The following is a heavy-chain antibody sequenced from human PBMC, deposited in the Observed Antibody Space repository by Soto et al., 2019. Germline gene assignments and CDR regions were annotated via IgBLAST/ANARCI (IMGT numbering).Heavy chain of an antibody. D-gene: IGHD2-21*02. CDR3: AKSVHFYCGGDCYYDY. CDR2: IYSGGST. J-gene: IGHJ4*02. Sequence: PGGSLRLSCAASGFTVSSNYMTWVRQAPGKGLEWVSVIYSGGSTYYADSVKGRFTISRDNAKNSLYLQMNSLRAEDTAVYYCAKSVHFYCGGDCYYDYWGQGTLVTVSS. V-gene: IGHV3-53*01. CDR1: GFTVSSNY.